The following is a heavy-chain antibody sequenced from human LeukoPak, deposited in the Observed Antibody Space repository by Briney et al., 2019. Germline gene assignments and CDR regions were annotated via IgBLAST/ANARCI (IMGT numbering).Heavy chain of an antibody. CDR1: GGTFSSYA. D-gene: IGHD5-18*01. CDR2: IIPIFGTA. Sequence: SVKVSCKASGGTFSSYAISWVRQAPGQGLEWMGGIIPIFGTANYAQKFQGRVTITADESTSTAYMELNSLRADDTAVYYCARLYSRVGPFDYWGQETLVTVSS. V-gene: IGHV1-69*01. J-gene: IGHJ4*02. CDR3: ARLYSRVGPFDY.